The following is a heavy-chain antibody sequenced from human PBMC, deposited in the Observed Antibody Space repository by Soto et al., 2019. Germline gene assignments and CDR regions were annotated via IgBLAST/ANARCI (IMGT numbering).Heavy chain of an antibody. J-gene: IGHJ4*02. CDR3: AKGGWVDIAAAGALFDY. V-gene: IGHV3-23*01. CDR1: GFTFSSYA. CDR2: ISGSGGNT. Sequence: EVQLLESGGGLVQPGGSLRLSCAASGFTFSSYAMSWVRQAPGKGLVWVSAISGSGGNTYYADSVKGRFTISRDNSKNTLYLQVNSLRAEDTAVYYCAKGGWVDIAAAGALFDYWGQGTLVTVSS. D-gene: IGHD6-13*01.